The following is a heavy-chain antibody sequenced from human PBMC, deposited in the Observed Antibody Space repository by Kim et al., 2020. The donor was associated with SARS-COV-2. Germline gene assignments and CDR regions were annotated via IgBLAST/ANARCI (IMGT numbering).Heavy chain of an antibody. D-gene: IGHD2-15*01. CDR3: ARGIIGSRAGWFDP. V-gene: IGHV4-34*01. Sequence: SDTLSLTCAVYGGSFSGYYWSWIRQPPGKGLEWIGEINHSGSTNYNPSLKSRVTISVDTSKNQFSLKLSSVTAADTAVYYCARGIIGSRAGWFDPWGQGTLVTVSS. J-gene: IGHJ5*02. CDR1: GGSFSGYY. CDR2: INHSGST.